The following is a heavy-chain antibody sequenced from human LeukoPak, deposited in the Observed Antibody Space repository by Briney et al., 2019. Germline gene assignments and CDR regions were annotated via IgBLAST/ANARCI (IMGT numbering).Heavy chain of an antibody. CDR1: GFTFSSYW. CDR3: ARRGGYGMNY. Sequence: GGSLRLSCAASGFTFSSYWMLWVRQAPGKGLVWVSRINSDGSSTSYADSVKGRFTISRDNAKNTPYPQMNSLRGEDTAVYYCARRGGYGMNYWGQGNLVTVSS. V-gene: IGHV3-74*01. D-gene: IGHD6-25*01. J-gene: IGHJ4*02. CDR2: INSDGSST.